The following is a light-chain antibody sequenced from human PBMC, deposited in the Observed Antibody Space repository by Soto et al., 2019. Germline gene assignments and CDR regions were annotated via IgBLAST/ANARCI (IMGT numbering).Light chain of an antibody. J-gene: IGKJ5*01. CDR2: AAS. CDR1: QSISSY. Sequence: IQVTQSPYSLSASVGDRVTITCRASQSISSYLNWYQRKPGKAPKVLIYAASSLQSGVPSRFSGSGSGTDFTLTISSLEPEDFAVYYCQQRRNWPITYGQGTLMEN. V-gene: IGKV1-39*01. CDR3: QQRRNWPIT.